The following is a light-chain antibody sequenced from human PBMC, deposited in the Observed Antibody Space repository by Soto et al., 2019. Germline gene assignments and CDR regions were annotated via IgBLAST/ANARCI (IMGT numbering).Light chain of an antibody. V-gene: IGLV1-40*01. CDR3: SSYDSSLSGYVV. J-gene: IGLJ2*01. CDR2: GNS. CDR1: SSNIGAGYD. Sequence: QSVLTQPPSVSGAPGQRVTISCTGSSSNIGAGYDVHWYQQLPGTAPKLLIYGNSNRPSGVPDRFSGSKSGTSASLAITGLQGEFEADSYCSSYDSSLSGYVVFGGGTKVTVL.